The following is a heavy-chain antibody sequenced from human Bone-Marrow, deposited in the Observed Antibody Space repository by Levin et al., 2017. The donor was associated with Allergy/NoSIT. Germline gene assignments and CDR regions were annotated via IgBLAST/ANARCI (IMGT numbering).Heavy chain of an antibody. J-gene: IGHJ4*02. CDR2: IYPDDSET. D-gene: IGHD3-22*01. Sequence: GESLKISCKGSGYTFTRYWIGWVRQMPGEGLEWMGIIYPDDSETRYSPSFQGHVTISADKSINTAYLQWSSLKASDTAIYYCGSNSDSSGYYFHFEYWGQGALVTVSS. CDR3: GSNSDSSGYYFHFEY. V-gene: IGHV5-51*01. CDR1: GYTFTRYW.